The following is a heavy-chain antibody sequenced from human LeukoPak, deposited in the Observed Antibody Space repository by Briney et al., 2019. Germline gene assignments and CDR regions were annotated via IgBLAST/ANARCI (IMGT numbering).Heavy chain of an antibody. V-gene: IGHV3-9*01. CDR2: ISWNSGSV. J-gene: IGHJ4*02. CDR3: AKDYYDSSGYYSSYYFDY. D-gene: IGHD3-22*01. CDR1: GFTFDDYA. Sequence: GGSLRLSCAASGFTFDDYAMHWVRQAPGKGLEWVSGISWNSGSVGYADSVKGRFTISRDNAKNSLYLQMNSLRAEDTALYYCAKDYYDSSGYYSSYYFDYWGQGTLVTVSS.